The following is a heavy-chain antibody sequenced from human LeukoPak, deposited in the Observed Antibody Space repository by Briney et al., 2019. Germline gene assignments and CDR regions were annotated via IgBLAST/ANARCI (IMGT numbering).Heavy chain of an antibody. Sequence: SRTLSLTCTVSGGSISSGGHSWSWIRQPPGKGLEWIGYIYHSGSGSTYYNPSLRSRVTISIDKSKNQFSLKLNSVTAADTAVYYCARINDFWSGPTLDVWGQGTTVTVSS. J-gene: IGHJ6*02. V-gene: IGHV4-30-2*01. CDR2: IYHSGSGST. CDR1: GGSISSGGHS. D-gene: IGHD3-3*01. CDR3: ARINDFWSGPTLDV.